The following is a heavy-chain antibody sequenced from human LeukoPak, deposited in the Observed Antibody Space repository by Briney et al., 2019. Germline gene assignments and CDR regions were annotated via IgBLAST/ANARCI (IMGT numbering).Heavy chain of an antibody. V-gene: IGHV4-61*02. Sequence: SETLSLTCTVSGGSISSGSYYWSWMRPPAGKGLEWIGCIYTSGSTNYNPSLKSRVIISVDTSKNQFSLKLSSVTAADTAVYYCARARDDYYDSSEDYWGQGTLVTVSS. CDR3: ARARDDYYDSSEDY. CDR1: GGSISSGSYY. J-gene: IGHJ4*02. CDR2: IYTSGST. D-gene: IGHD3-22*01.